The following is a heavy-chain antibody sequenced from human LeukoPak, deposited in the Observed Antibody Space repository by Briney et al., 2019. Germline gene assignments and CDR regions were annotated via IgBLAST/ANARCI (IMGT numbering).Heavy chain of an antibody. J-gene: IGHJ4*02. CDR3: ARPSPGEGGDFDY. D-gene: IGHD1-1*01. CDR2: INPNSGGT. CDR1: GYTFTGYY. V-gene: IGHV1-2*02. Sequence: ASVKVSCKASGYTFTGYYMHWVRQAPGQGLEWMGWINPNSGGTNYAQKFQGRVTMTRDTSISTAYMELSRLRSDDTAVYCCARPSPGEGGDFDYWGQGTLVTVSS.